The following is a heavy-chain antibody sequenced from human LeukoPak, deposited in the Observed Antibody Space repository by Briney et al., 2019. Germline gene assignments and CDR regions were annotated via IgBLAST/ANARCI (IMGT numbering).Heavy chain of an antibody. CDR3: AKDLGLTTFDAFDI. CDR1: GFTFSHAW. D-gene: IGHD1-1*01. CDR2: ISYDGSNK. V-gene: IGHV3-30*18. J-gene: IGHJ3*02. Sequence: GGSLRLSCAASGFTFSHAWMNWVRQVPGKGLEWVAVISYDGSNKYYADSVKGRFTISRDNSKNTLYLQMNSLRAEDTAVYYCAKDLGLTTFDAFDIWGQGTMVTVSS.